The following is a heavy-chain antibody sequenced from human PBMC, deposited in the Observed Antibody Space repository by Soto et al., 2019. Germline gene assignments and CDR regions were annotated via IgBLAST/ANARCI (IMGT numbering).Heavy chain of an antibody. D-gene: IGHD4-17*01. CDR2: MNPNSGNT. CDR3: ARGGDSRYGMDV. CDR1: GYTFTSYD. V-gene: IGHV1-8*01. Sequence: ASVKVSCKASGYTFTSYDINWVRQATGQGLEWMGWMNPNSGNTGYAQKFRGRVTMTRNTSISTAYMELSSLRSEDTAVDYCARGGDSRYGMDVWGQGTTVTVSS. J-gene: IGHJ6*02.